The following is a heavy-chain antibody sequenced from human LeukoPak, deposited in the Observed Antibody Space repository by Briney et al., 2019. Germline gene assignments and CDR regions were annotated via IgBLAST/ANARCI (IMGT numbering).Heavy chain of an antibody. J-gene: IGHJ4*02. CDR2: IHSRADI. CDR3: ARTTSNGSADY. V-gene: IGHV4-59*08. Sequence: SETLSLTCTVSGGSIRSYHWSWIRQSPGKALEWIAYIHSRADIKYNPSLKSRVTISMDTPKHKFSLKVSSVTDADTALYFCARTTSNGSADYWGQGTQVTVSA. D-gene: IGHD2-8*01. CDR1: GGSIRSYH.